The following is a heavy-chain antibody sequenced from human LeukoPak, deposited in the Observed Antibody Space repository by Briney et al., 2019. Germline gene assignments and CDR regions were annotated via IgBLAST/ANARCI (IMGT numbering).Heavy chain of an antibody. V-gene: IGHV3-7*03. CDR2: IKEDGSER. CDR3: ARAKSDYDILTGYYPIGMDV. J-gene: IGHJ6*02. Sequence: PGGSLRLSCEGSAFIFSGHWMNWVRQTPGKGLEWVASIKEDGSERQYVDSVKGRFTISRDNAKNSLYLQMNSLRAEDTAVYYCARAKSDYDILTGYYPIGMDVWGQGTTVTVSS. CDR1: AFIFSGHW. D-gene: IGHD3-9*01.